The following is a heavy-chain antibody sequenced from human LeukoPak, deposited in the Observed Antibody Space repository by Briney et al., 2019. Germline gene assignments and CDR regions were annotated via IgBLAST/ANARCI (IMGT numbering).Heavy chain of an antibody. CDR1: GGSFSGYY. CDR2: INHSGST. V-gene: IGHV4-34*01. CDR3: ARVGYCSGGSCYTESMYYFDY. J-gene: IGHJ4*02. Sequence: SETLSLTCAVYGGSFSGYYWSWIRRPPGKGLEWIGEINHSGSTNYNPSLKSRVTISVDTSKNQFSLKLSSVTAADTAVYYCARVGYCSGGSCYTESMYYFDYWGQGTLVTVSS. D-gene: IGHD2-15*01.